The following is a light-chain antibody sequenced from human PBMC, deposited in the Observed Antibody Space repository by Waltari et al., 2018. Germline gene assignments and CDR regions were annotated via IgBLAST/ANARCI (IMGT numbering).Light chain of an antibody. J-gene: IGLJ3*02. CDR3: SMYMGGGVWV. V-gene: IGLV8-61*01. CDR1: SDSVSSNSY. CDR2: KGI. Sequence: HTVVTQEPSLSVSPGGTVTLTCALSSDSVSSNSYPTWYQQTPGQPPRTLVYKGISRSSGVPVRCSGSILGNTAALTISGAQADEESDYYCSMYMGGGVWVFGGGNKLTVL.